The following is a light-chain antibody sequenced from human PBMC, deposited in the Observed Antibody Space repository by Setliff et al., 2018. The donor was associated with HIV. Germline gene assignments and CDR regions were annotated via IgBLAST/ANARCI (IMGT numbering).Light chain of an antibody. Sequence: QSVLTQPPSVSGAPGQRLTVSCTGTRSNIGAGNDVQWYQVVPGKAPRLVIIGTTNRPSGVSDLFSGFKSGTSASLAISWLQTEDEADYYCQSHDTSLNGVFGGGTKVTVL. CDR2: GTT. CDR3: QSHDTSLNGV. CDR1: RSNIGAGND. V-gene: IGLV1-40*01. J-gene: IGLJ2*01.